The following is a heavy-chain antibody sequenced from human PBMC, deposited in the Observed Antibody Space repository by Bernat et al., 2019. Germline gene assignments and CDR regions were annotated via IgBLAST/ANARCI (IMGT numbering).Heavy chain of an antibody. Sequence: EVQLVETGGGLIQPGGSLRLSCAASGFTVSSNYMIWVRQAPGKGLEWVSVIYSGGSTYYADSVKGRLTISGDNSKSSLYLRMNSLRAVDTSVYYCATRPSQKGYFDYWGQGTLVTVSS. CDR1: GFTVSSNY. J-gene: IGHJ4*02. V-gene: IGHV3-53*02. CDR3: ATRPSQKGYFDY. CDR2: IYSGGST.